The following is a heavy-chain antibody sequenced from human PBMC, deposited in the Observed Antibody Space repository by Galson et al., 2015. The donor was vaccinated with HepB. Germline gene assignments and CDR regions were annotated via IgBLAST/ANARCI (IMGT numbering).Heavy chain of an antibody. Sequence: SVKVSCKASGGTFSSYAISWVRQAPGQGLEWMGGIIPILGIANYAQKFQGRVTITADKSTSTAYMELSSLRSEDTAVYYCAGDREQQRPYYYYYMDVWGKGTTVTVSS. D-gene: IGHD6-13*01. V-gene: IGHV1-69*10. CDR2: IIPILGIA. CDR3: AGDREQQRPYYYYYMDV. J-gene: IGHJ6*03. CDR1: GGTFSSYA.